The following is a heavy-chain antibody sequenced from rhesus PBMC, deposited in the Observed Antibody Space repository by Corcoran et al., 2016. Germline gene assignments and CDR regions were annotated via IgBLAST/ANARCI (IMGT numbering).Heavy chain of an antibody. CDR2: IDPSNSDA. CDR1: GYSFNNYW. V-gene: IGHV5-20*02. CDR3: ARGRTLGFDY. Sequence: EVQLVQSGAEVKRPGESLKISCKTSGYSFNNYWVSWGRQVSGKGLEWMGAIDPSNSDARYSPSFQGQVTISADKSITTAYLQWSSLKASDTATYYCARGRTLGFDYWGQGVLVTVSS. D-gene: IGHD2-39*01. J-gene: IGHJ4*01.